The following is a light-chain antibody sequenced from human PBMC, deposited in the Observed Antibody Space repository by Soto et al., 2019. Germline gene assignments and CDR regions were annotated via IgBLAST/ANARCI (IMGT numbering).Light chain of an antibody. CDR2: DTS. V-gene: IGKV3-11*01. Sequence: EIVLTQSPATPSLSTGERATLSCRASQSVSRYLAWYQQKPGQAPRLLIYDTSNRATGIPARFSGSGSGTDFTLTISSLEPEDFAVYYCQQRSSWPTFGGGTKVDIK. J-gene: IGKJ4*01. CDR3: QQRSSWPT. CDR1: QSVSRY.